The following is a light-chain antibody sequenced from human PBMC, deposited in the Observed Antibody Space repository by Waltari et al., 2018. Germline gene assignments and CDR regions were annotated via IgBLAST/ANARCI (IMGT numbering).Light chain of an antibody. V-gene: IGKV1-33*01. J-gene: IGKJ3*01. CDR1: QDISNY. CDR2: DAS. Sequence: DIQMTQSPSPLSASVGDSVTITCQASQDISNYLNWYQQKPGKAPNLLIHDASKLETGVPSRFSGSQSGTHFTLIISSLQPEDVATYYCQRYDNLPVFAFGPGTKVDIK. CDR3: QRYDNLPVFA.